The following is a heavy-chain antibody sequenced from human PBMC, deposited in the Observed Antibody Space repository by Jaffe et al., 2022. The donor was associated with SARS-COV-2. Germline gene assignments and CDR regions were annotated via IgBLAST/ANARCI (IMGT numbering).Heavy chain of an antibody. CDR2: ISYDGSNK. V-gene: IGHV3-30-3*01. Sequence: QEQLVESGGGVVQPGRSLTLSCAASEFTFSSNAMHWVRQAPGKGLEWVAVISYDGSNKKYADSVKGRFTISRDNSKNTLYLLMNSLRAEDAAVYNCARAGTAAAHNWYFDLWGRGTLVTVSS. CDR1: EFTFSSNA. J-gene: IGHJ2*01. D-gene: IGHD6-25*01. CDR3: ARAGTAAAHNWYFDL.